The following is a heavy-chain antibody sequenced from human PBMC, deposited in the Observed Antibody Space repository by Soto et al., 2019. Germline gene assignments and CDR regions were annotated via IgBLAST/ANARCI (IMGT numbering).Heavy chain of an antibody. D-gene: IGHD1-7*01. CDR1: GFTFSNYA. CDR3: ARSDSWNCSEQFLY. V-gene: IGHV3-23*01. CDR2: ISGSGGST. J-gene: IGHJ4*01. Sequence: PGGSWRLSCAASGFTFSNYAMNWVRQAPGKGLELVLGISGSGGSTYYADSVKGRFTISRDNSKDTLYLQMNSLRADDTAVYYCARSDSWNCSEQFLYWG.